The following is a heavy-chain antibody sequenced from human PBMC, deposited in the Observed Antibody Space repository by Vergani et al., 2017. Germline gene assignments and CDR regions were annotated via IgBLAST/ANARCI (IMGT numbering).Heavy chain of an antibody. CDR1: GGSISSSNW. Sequence: QVQLQESGPGLVKPSGTLSLTCAVSGGSISSSNWWSWVRQPPGKGLEWSGEIYHSGSTNYNPSLESRVTISVDKSKNQFSLKLSSVTAADTAVYYCARIQIAAAAQFDPWGEGTLVTVSS. J-gene: IGHJ5*02. D-gene: IGHD6-13*01. V-gene: IGHV4-4*02. CDR2: IYHSGST. CDR3: ARIQIAAAAQFDP.